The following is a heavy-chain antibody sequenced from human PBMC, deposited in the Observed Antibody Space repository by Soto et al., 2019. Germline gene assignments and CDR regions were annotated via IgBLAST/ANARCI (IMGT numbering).Heavy chain of an antibody. CDR3: ARVYYYGSLRVEAHMDV. CDR2: INHSGST. V-gene: IGHV4-34*01. Sequence: QVQLQQWGAGLLKPSETLSLTCAVYGGSFSGYYWSWIRQPPGKGLEWIGEINHSGSTNYNPSLKSRVTISVDTSKNQFSLKLSSVTAADTAVYYCARVYYYGSLRVEAHMDVWGQGTTVTVSS. D-gene: IGHD3-10*01. CDR1: GGSFSGYY. J-gene: IGHJ6*02.